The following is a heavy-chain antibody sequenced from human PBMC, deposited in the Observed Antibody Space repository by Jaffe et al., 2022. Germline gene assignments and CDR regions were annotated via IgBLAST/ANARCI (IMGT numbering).Heavy chain of an antibody. CDR2: ISWDGGST. CDR3: AKDPTPYYDSGRGYYFDY. Sequence: EVQLVESGGVVVQPGGSLRLSCAASGFTFDDYAMHWVRQAPGKGLEWVSLISWDGGSTYYADSVKGRFTISRDNSKNSLYLQMNSLRAEDTALYYCAKDPTPYYDSGRGYYFDYWGQGTLVTVSS. CDR1: GFTFDDYA. D-gene: IGHD3-22*01. J-gene: IGHJ4*02. V-gene: IGHV3-43D*04.